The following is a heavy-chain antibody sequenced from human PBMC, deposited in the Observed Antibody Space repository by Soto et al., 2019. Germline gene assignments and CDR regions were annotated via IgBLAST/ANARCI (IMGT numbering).Heavy chain of an antibody. CDR3: AKLRYFDWSSYNWFEY. J-gene: IGHJ5*01. CDR2: ISGSGATT. V-gene: IGHV3-23*01. D-gene: IGHD3-9*01. Sequence: PGGSLRLSCAASGFTFSSYAMTWVRQAPGKGLEWVSGISGSGATTSYADSVKGRFTVSRDSSKNTLYLQMNSLRVEDTAVYYCAKLRYFDWSSYNWFEYWGQGTPVTVSS. CDR1: GFTFSSYA.